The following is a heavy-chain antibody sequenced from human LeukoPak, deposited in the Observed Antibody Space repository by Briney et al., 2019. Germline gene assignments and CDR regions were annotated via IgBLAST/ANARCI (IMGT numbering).Heavy chain of an antibody. D-gene: IGHD3-22*01. CDR1: GGSFSCYY. CDR2: INHSGST. J-gene: IGHJ4*02. CDR3: ARGTYYYDSSGYYYADDY. V-gene: IGHV4-34*01. Sequence: SETLSLTCAVYGGSFSCYYWSWIRPPPGKGLGWIGEINHSGSTNYNPSLKSRGTISVDTYTNQFSLQLCSVTAGDPAAYYCARGTYYYDSSGYYYADDYWGQGTLVTVSS.